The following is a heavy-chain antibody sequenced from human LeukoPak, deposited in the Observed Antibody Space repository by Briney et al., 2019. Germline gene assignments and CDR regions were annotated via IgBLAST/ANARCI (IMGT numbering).Heavy chain of an antibody. CDR2: MSASGGDS. D-gene: IGHD4-17*01. CDR1: GFTFSSSA. V-gene: IGHV3-23*01. Sequence: GGSLRLSCAASGFTFSSSAMSWVRQAPGKGLQWVSSMSASGGDSYYAGSVKGRFTISRDNFRNTLYLQMNSLTAEDTAIYYCAXDQGHDYAPLGSGPPVYWGQGALVTVSS. J-gene: IGHJ4*02. CDR3: AXDQGHDYAPLGSGPPVY.